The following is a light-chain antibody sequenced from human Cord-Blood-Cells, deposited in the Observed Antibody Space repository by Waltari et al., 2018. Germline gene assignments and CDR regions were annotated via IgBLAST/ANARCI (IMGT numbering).Light chain of an antibody. CDR1: QSISSW. Sequence: DIQMTQSPSTLSASVGDRVTITCRARQSISSWLAWYQQKPGKAPKLLIYKASSLESGGPSRFSGSGSGTEFTLTISSLQPDDFATYYCQQYNSYSTFGQGTKVEIK. CDR2: KAS. J-gene: IGKJ1*01. V-gene: IGKV1-5*03. CDR3: QQYNSYST.